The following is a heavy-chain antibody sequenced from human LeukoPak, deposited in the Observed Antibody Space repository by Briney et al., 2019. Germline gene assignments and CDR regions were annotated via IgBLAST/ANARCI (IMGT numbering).Heavy chain of an antibody. D-gene: IGHD3-22*01. J-gene: IGHJ3*02. CDR2: IYYSGST. CDR3: ARDAHYDSSFDI. V-gene: IGHV4-59*01. Sequence: SETLSLTCTVSGGSISSYYWSWIRQPPGKGLEWIGYIYYSGSTNYNPSLKSRVTISVDTSKNQFSLKLSSVTAADTAVYYCARDAHYDSSFDIWGQGTMVTVSS. CDR1: GGSISSYY.